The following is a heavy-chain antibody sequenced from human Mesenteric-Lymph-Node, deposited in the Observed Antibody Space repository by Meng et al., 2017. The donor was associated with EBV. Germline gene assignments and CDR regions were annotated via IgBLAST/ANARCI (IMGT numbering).Heavy chain of an antibody. D-gene: IGHD6-13*01. CDR3: VGGVAADGSVDY. J-gene: IGHJ4*02. CDR2: INHSGST. CDR1: GGSFSGYY. V-gene: IGHV4-34*01. Sequence: LLKPSETLSLTCAVFGGSFSGYYWNWIRQPPGKGLEWIGEINHSGSTYYNPSLKSRVTISVDTSKNQFSLKLSSVTAADTAVYYCVGGVAADGSVDYWGQGTLVTVSS.